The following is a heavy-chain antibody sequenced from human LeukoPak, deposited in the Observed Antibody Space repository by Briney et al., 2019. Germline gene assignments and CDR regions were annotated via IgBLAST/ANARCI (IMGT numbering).Heavy chain of an antibody. CDR3: ARSQDVGATTGYFDY. Sequence: PGGSLRLSCAASGFTFSSYGMHWVRQAPCKGLEWVAFIRYDGSNKYYADSVKGRFTISRDNAKNSLYLQMNSLRAEDTAVYYCARSQDVGATTGYFDYWGQGTLVTVSS. J-gene: IGHJ4*02. D-gene: IGHD1-26*01. CDR2: IRYDGSNK. CDR1: GFTFSSYG. V-gene: IGHV3-30*02.